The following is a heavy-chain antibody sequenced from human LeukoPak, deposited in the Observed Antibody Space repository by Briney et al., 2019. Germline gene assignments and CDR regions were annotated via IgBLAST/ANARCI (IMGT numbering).Heavy chain of an antibody. CDR1: GFTFSSYS. J-gene: IGHJ4*02. CDR3: ARDATMITFGGVIVPDF. Sequence: PGRSLRLSCAASGFTFSSYSMNWVRQAPGKGLEWVSYISSSSSYIYYTDSVKGRFTISRDNAKNSLYLQMSSLRAEDTAVYYCARDATMITFGGVIVPDFWGQGTLVTVSS. V-gene: IGHV3-21*01. CDR2: ISSSSSYI. D-gene: IGHD3-16*02.